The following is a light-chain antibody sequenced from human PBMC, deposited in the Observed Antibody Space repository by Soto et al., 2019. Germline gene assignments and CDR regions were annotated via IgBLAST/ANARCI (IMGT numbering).Light chain of an antibody. Sequence: QSVLTQPPSVSGAPGQRVTISCTGSSSNVGAVYGVHWYQQLPGTAPKLLIYSNNNLPSGVPDRFSGSKSGTSASLAITGLQAEDEAEYYCQSYDSSLSAVVFGGGTKL. CDR2: SNN. CDR1: SSNVGAVYG. V-gene: IGLV1-40*01. CDR3: QSYDSSLSAVV. J-gene: IGLJ2*01.